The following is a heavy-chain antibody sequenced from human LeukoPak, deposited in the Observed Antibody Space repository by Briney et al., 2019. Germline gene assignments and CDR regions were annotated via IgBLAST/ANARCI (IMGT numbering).Heavy chain of an antibody. J-gene: IGHJ5*02. CDR3: VRDYFCSGGTCDDCFDP. CDR2: ISAYNGNT. CDR1: GYTFTSYG. V-gene: IGHV1-18*01. Sequence: ASAKVSCKASGYTFTSYGISWVRQAPGQGLEWMGWISAYNGNTNYAQKLQGRVTMTTDTSTSTAYMELRSLGSDDTAVYYCVRDYFCSGGTCDDCFDPWGQGTLVTVSS. D-gene: IGHD2-15*01.